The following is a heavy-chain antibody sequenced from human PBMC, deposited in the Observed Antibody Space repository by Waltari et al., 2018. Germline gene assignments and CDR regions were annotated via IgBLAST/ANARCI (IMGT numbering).Heavy chain of an antibody. CDR2: MSPSSGNT. CDR3: ARVGGGSYPFDY. J-gene: IGHJ4*02. V-gene: IGHV1-8*01. Sequence: QVQLVQSGAEVKKPGASVKVPRKASGYPFTWYDINWERQDTGQGLDWMGWMSPSSGNTGYAQKFQGRVTMTRNTSISTAYMELSSLRSEDTAVYYCARVGGGSYPFDYWGQGTLVTVSS. CDR1: GYPFTWYD. D-gene: IGHD1-26*01.